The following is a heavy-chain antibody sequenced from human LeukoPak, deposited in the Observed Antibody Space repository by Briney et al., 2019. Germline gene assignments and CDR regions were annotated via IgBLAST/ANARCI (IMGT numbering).Heavy chain of an antibody. CDR3: AKAHKGGGSYGMDV. J-gene: IGHJ6*02. CDR2: IDGSRTNT. CDR1: GFTFSSYS. V-gene: IGHV3-23*01. D-gene: IGHD1-26*01. Sequence: GGSLRLSCAASGFTFSSYSMNWVRQTPGKGLEWVSSIDGSRTNTNYEDSVKGRFTISRDNSKNTLYLQMNSLRAEDTAVYYCAKAHKGGGSYGMDVWGQGTTVTVSS.